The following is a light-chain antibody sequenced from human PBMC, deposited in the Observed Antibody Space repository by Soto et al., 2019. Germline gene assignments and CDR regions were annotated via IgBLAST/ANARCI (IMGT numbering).Light chain of an antibody. CDR2: DVS. Sequence: QSALTQPASVSGSPGQSITISCTGTSRDVGGYNYVSWFQHHPGKVPQLMISDVSNRPSVVSNRFSGSKSGNTASLTISGLQAEDEADYYCSSYTSGSTVIFGGGTKLTVL. CDR3: SSYTSGSTVI. CDR1: SRDVGGYNY. J-gene: IGLJ2*01. V-gene: IGLV2-14*03.